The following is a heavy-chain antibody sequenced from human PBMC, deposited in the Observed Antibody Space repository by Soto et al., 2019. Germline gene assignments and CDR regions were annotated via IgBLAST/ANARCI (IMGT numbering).Heavy chain of an antibody. D-gene: IGHD4-17*01. V-gene: IGHV1-18*01. CDR3: ARCGAAVTRLFDC. CDR1: GYTFTSYG. Sequence: ASVKVSCKASGYTFTSYGITWVRQAPGQGLEWMGWISASNGYTNYAQNLQDRVSMTTDTSTGTAYMELRSLRSDDTAIYYCARCGAAVTRLFDCWGQGTQVTVSS. J-gene: IGHJ4*02. CDR2: ISASNGYT.